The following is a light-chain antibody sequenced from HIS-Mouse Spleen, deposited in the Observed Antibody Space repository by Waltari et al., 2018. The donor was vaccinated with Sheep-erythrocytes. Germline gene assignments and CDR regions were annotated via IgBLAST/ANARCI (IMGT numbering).Light chain of an antibody. CDR1: KLGAKY. Sequence: SYELTQPPSVSVSPGQTASITCSGDKLGAKYACWYQQKPGQSPVLVIHQDSKRPSGIAERFSGSNSGNTATLTIRGTQAMDEADYYCQAWDSSTAVVFGGGTKLTVL. J-gene: IGLJ2*01. CDR2: QDS. V-gene: IGLV3-1*01. CDR3: QAWDSSTAVV.